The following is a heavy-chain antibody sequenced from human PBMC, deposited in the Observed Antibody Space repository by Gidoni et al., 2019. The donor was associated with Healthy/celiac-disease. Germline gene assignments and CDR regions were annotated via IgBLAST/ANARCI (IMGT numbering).Heavy chain of an antibody. CDR3: ARNTGPYSSSWPYYYYYGMDV. V-gene: IGHV4-39*01. CDR1: GGSISSSSYY. CDR2: IYYSGST. Sequence: QLQLQESGPGLVKPSETLSLTCTVSGGSISSSSYYWGWIRQPPGKGLEWIGSIYYSGSTYYNPSLKSRVTISVDTSKNQFSLKLSSVTAADTAVYYCARNTGPYSSSWPYYYYYGMDVWGQGTTVTVSS. J-gene: IGHJ6*02. D-gene: IGHD6-13*01.